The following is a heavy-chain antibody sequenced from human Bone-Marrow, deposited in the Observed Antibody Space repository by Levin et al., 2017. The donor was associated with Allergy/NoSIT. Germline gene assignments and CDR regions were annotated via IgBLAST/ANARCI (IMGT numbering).Heavy chain of an antibody. CDR1: GFTFSSYS. CDR2: ISSSSSYI. J-gene: IGHJ4*02. Sequence: GGSLRLSCAASGFTFSSYSMNWVRQAPGKGLEWVSSISSSSSYIYYADSVKGRFTISRDNAKNSLYLQMNSLRAEDTAVYYCARDRSPGGILTGRTLVYYFDYWGQGTLVTVSS. V-gene: IGHV3-21*01. CDR3: ARDRSPGGILTGRTLVYYFDY. D-gene: IGHD3-9*01.